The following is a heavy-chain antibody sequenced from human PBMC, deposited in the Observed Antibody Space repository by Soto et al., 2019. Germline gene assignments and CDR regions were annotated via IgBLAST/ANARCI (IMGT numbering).Heavy chain of an antibody. V-gene: IGHV3-21*01. CDR1: GFTFSSYS. D-gene: IGHD2-2*01. CDR2: ISSSSSYI. J-gene: IGHJ3*02. CDR3: ARDLRDIVVVPAAFDAFDI. Sequence: GSLRLSCAASGFTFSSYSMNWVRQAPGKGLEWVSSISSSSSYIYYADSVKGRFTISRDNAKNSLYLQMNSLRAEDTAVYYCARDLRDIVVVPAAFDAFDIWGQGTMVTVSS.